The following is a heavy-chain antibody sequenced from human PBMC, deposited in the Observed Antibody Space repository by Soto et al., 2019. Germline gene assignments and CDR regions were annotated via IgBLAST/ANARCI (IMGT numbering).Heavy chain of an antibody. CDR1: GYTFTSYG. CDR3: ARDVRQLGYCSGGSCPLDY. Sequence: ASVKVPCKASGYTFTSYGISWVRQAPGQGLEWMGWISAYNGNTNYAQKLQGRVTMTTDTSTSTAYMELRSLRSDDTAVYYCARDVRQLGYCSGGSCPLDYWGQGTLVTVSS. D-gene: IGHD2-15*01. V-gene: IGHV1-18*01. J-gene: IGHJ4*02. CDR2: ISAYNGNT.